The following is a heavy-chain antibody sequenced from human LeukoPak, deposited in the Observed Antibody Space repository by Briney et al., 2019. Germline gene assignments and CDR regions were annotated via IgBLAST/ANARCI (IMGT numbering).Heavy chain of an antibody. D-gene: IGHD3-22*01. J-gene: IGHJ4*02. CDR3: AKDGGYYYDSSGYYPEGV. Sequence: GSLRLSCAASGFTFSSYGMHWVRQAPGKGLEWVAVISYDGSNKYYADSVKGRFTISRDNSKNTLYLQMNSLRAEDTAVYYCAKDGGYYYDSSGYYPEGVWGQGTLVTVSS. CDR2: ISYDGSNK. CDR1: GFTFSSYG. V-gene: IGHV3-30*18.